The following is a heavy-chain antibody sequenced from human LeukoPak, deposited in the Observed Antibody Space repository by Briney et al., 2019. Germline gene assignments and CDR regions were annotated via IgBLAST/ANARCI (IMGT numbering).Heavy chain of an antibody. Sequence: SETLSLTCTVSGGSISSYYWSWIRQPAGKGLEWIGRIYTSGSTNYNPSLKSRVTMSVDTSKNQFSLKLSSVTAADTAVYYCAGDQLEYDILTGFYYYYGMDVWGQGTTVTVSS. J-gene: IGHJ6*02. CDR1: GGSISSYY. V-gene: IGHV4-4*07. D-gene: IGHD3-9*01. CDR2: IYTSGST. CDR3: AGDQLEYDILTGFYYYYGMDV.